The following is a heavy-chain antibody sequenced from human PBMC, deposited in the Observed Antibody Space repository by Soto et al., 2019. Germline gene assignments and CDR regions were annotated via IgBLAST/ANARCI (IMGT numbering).Heavy chain of an antibody. CDR1: GGSISSSSYY. Sequence: PSETLSLTCTVSGGSISSSSYYWGWIRQPPGKGLEWIGSIYYSGSTYYNPSLKSRVTISVDTSKNQFSLKLSSVTAADTAVYYCARHSFPIVVVTSWFDPWGQGTLVTVSS. V-gene: IGHV4-39*01. CDR3: ARHSFPIVVVTSWFDP. D-gene: IGHD3-22*01. J-gene: IGHJ5*02. CDR2: IYYSGST.